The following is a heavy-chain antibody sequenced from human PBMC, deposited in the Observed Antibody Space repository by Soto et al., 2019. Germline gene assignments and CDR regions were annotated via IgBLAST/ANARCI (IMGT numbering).Heavy chain of an antibody. CDR2: ISYDGSRK. V-gene: IGHV3-30*18. J-gene: IGHJ4*02. Sequence: QVQLVESGGGVVQPGRSLRLSCAASGFTFSNDGMHLVRQAPGKGLEWVAVISYDGSRKYYEDSVGGRFTISRDNSKNTLYLEMNSLRPEDTAVYYCTKEAMDRGVIGDYWGQGTLVTVSS. CDR3: TKEAMDRGVIGDY. CDR1: GFTFSNDG. D-gene: IGHD3-16*02.